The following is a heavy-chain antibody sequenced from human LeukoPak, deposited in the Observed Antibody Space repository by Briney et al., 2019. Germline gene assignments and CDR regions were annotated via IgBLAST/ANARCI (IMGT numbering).Heavy chain of an antibody. CDR1: GGSFSGYY. J-gene: IGHJ5*02. V-gene: IGHV4-34*01. Sequence: SETLSLTCAVYGGSFSGYYWSWIRQPPGKGLEWIGEINHSGSTNYNPSLKSRVTISVDTSKNQFSLKLSSVTAADTAVYHCARPMVRGVMGPRGNWFDPWAREPWSPSPQ. CDR2: INHSGST. CDR3: ARPMVRGVMGPRGNWFDP. D-gene: IGHD3-10*01.